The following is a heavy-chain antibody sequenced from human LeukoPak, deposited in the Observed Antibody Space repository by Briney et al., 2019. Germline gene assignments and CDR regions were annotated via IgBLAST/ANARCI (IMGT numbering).Heavy chain of an antibody. J-gene: IGHJ6*03. D-gene: IGHD3-22*01. CDR2: IYYSGST. CDR1: GGSISSYY. CDR3: ARGQYGTMIVVADNFYYMDV. Sequence: SETLSLTCTVSGGSISSYYWSWIRQPPGKGLEWIGYIYYSGSTNYSPSLKSRVTISVDTWKNQFSLKLSSVTAADTAVYYCARGQYGTMIVVADNFYYMDVWGKGTTVTVSS. V-gene: IGHV4-59*01.